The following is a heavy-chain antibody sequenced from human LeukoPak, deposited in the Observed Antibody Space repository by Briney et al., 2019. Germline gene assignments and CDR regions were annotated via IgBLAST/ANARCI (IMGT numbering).Heavy chain of an antibody. CDR2: INPNGGGT. V-gene: IGHV1-2*02. J-gene: IGHJ4*02. Sequence: ASVKVSCKASGYTFTGYYMHWVRQAPGQGLEWMGWINPNGGGTNYAQKFQGRVTMTRDTSISTAYMELSRLRSDDTAVYYCARRDAYEDSSGYYQYYFDYWGQGTLVTVSS. CDR3: ARRDAYEDSSGYYQYYFDY. CDR1: GYTFTGYY. D-gene: IGHD3-22*01.